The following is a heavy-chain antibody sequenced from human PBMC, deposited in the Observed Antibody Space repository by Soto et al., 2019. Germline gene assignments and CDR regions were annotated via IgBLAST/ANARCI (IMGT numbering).Heavy chain of an antibody. D-gene: IGHD3-16*01. CDR1: GFTFSSYA. J-gene: IGHJ5*02. V-gene: IGHV3-23*01. Sequence: EVQLLESGGDVIRPAGSLRLSCAASGFTFSSYAMGWVRHAPGKGLEWVAGVSRAGTYTFYADSVRGRFSISRDNSRDTVDLYMNALRGDDTAVYFCVKYTVTEDLGESWGQGTLVSVSS. CDR2: VSRAGTYT. CDR3: VKYTVTEDLGES.